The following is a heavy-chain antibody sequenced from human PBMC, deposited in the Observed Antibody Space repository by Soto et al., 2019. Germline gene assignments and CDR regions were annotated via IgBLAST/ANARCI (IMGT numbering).Heavy chain of an antibody. CDR2: ISYDGTNK. Sequence: SLRLSCAASGFTFSNYAMSWVRQAPGKGPEWVALISYDGTNKFYADSVKGRFTISRDNSKSTLYLQVDSLRPEDAAVYYCARDPKTSGGQHWAFNYFDSWGQGTLVTVSS. V-gene: IGHV3-30-3*01. J-gene: IGHJ4*02. CDR1: GFTFSNYA. D-gene: IGHD7-27*01. CDR3: ARDPKTSGGQHWAFNYFDS.